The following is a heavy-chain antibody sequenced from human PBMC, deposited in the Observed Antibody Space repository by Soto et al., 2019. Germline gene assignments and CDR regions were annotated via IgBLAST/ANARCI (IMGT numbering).Heavy chain of an antibody. CDR1: GFTFSSYG. Sequence: QVQLVESGGGVVQPGRSLRLSCAASGFTFSSYGMHWVRQAPGKGLEWVAVISYDGSNKYYADSVKGRSTISRDNSKNTLYLQRNSLRAEDTAVYYCAKDLLGPGRAYGMDVWGQGTPVTVSS. D-gene: IGHD7-27*01. J-gene: IGHJ6*02. CDR2: ISYDGSNK. V-gene: IGHV3-30*18. CDR3: AKDLLGPGRAYGMDV.